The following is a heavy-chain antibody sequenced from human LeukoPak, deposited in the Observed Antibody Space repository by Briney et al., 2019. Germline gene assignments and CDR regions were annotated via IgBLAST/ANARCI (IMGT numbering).Heavy chain of an antibody. J-gene: IGHJ5*02. Sequence: ASVKVSCKASGYTFTGYYMHWVRQAPGQGLEWMEWINPNSGGTNYAQKFQGRVTMTRDTSISTAYVELSRLRSDDTAVYYCARGYSSSSLWFDPWGQGTLVTVSS. CDR3: ARGYSSSSLWFDP. V-gene: IGHV1-2*02. CDR2: INPNSGGT. D-gene: IGHD6-6*01. CDR1: GYTFTGYY.